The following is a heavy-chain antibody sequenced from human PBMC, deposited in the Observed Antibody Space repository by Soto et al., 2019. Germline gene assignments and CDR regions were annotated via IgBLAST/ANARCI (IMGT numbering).Heavy chain of an antibody. CDR2: IYDSGSP. D-gene: IGHD1-26*01. J-gene: IGHJ4*02. Sequence: KASETLSLTCTVSGDSISSHYWSWIRQPPGQALEWIGYIYDSGSPYYNPSLRSRVIISADTSKNQISLKLTSATAADTAVYYCARGVGSSPPRYWGRGTLVTVSS. CDR3: ARGVGSSPPRY. V-gene: IGHV4-59*11. CDR1: GDSISSHY.